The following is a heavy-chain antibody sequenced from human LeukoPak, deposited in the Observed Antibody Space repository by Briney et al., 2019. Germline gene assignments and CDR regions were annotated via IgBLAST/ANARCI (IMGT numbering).Heavy chain of an antibody. V-gene: IGHV3-21*01. CDR1: GFTFSSYS. CDR3: ARDSLAVAGLPDY. D-gene: IGHD6-19*01. CDR2: ISSSSTYI. J-gene: IGHJ4*02. Sequence: GGSLRLSCAASGFTFSSYSMNWVRQAPGKGLEWVSSISSSSTYIYYADSVKGRFTISRDNAKNSLYLQMNSLRAEDTAVYYCARDSLAVAGLPDYWGQGTLVTVSS.